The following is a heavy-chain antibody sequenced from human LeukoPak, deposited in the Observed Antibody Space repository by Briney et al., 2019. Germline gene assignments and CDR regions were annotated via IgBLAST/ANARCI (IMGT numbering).Heavy chain of an antibody. Sequence: GGSLRLSCAASGFTFSSYEMNWVRQAPGEGLEWVSYISSSGSTIYYADSVKGRFTISRDNAKNSLYLQMNSLRAEDTAVYYCAAHYCSGGSCYLNWGQGTLVTVSS. D-gene: IGHD2-15*01. CDR1: GFTFSSYE. J-gene: IGHJ4*02. V-gene: IGHV3-48*03. CDR3: AAHYCSGGSCYLN. CDR2: ISSSGSTI.